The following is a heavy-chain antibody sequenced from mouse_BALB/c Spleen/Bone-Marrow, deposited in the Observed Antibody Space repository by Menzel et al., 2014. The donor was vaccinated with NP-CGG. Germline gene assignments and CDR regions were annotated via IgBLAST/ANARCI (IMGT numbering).Heavy chain of an antibody. CDR3: ARDRFDV. J-gene: IGHJ1*01. V-gene: IGHV2-9*02. Sequence: VKLVEPGPGLVAPSQSLSITRTVSGFSLTSYGVHWVRQPPGKGLEWLGVIWAGGSTNYNSALMSRLSISKDNSKSQVFLKMNSLQTDDTAMYYCARDRFDVWGAGTTVTVSS. CDR1: GFSLTSYG. CDR2: IWAGGST.